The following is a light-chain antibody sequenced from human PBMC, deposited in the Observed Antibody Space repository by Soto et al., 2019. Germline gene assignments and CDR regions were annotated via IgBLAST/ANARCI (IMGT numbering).Light chain of an antibody. Sequence: QSALTQPASVSGSPGQSITISCTGTSSDIGGYKYVSWYQQHPGKAPKLMIYEVSNRPSGVSNRFSGSKSGNTASLTISGLQTEDEADYYCQSYDTTDQAMIFGGGTKLTVL. J-gene: IGLJ2*01. CDR3: QSYDTTDQAMI. CDR2: EVS. CDR1: SSDIGGYKY. V-gene: IGLV2-14*01.